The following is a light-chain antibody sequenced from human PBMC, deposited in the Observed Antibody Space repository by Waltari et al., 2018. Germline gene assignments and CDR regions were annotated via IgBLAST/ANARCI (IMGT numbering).Light chain of an antibody. CDR3: CSYAGSSTFT. Sequence: QSALTQXASXSGSPGPSXTISCTGXXSDVGSYALFTLYHPHPGQAPKLMISEVSKRPSGVSNRFSGSKSGNTASLTISGLQAEDEADYYCCSYAGSSTFTFGGGTKLTVL. V-gene: IGLV2-23*02. J-gene: IGLJ2*01. CDR2: EVS. CDR1: XSDVGSYAL.